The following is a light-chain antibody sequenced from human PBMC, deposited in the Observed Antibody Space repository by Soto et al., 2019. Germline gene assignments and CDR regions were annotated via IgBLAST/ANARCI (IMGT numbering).Light chain of an antibody. CDR3: SSYAGSNNFV. CDR1: SSDVGGYDF. CDR2: EVS. Sequence: QSALTQPPSASGSPGQSVSISCTGSSSDVGGYDFVSWYQQHPGKAPKLMIYEVSKRPSGVPDRFSGSKSGNTASLPVSGLQPEDEADYYCSSYAGSNNFVFGTGTTLTVL. V-gene: IGLV2-8*01. J-gene: IGLJ1*01.